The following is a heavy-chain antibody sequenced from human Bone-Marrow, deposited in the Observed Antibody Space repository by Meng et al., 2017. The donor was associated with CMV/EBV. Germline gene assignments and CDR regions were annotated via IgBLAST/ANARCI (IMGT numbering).Heavy chain of an antibody. J-gene: IGHJ4*02. D-gene: IGHD6-19*01. Sequence: QVQVVQSGVEVKKPGASGKFSCKASGYTLTDYYIHWGRQAPGQWLEWMGWINPNTDTNYAQNFQGRVTMTRDMSINTAYMELSRLTSGDTAVYYCARSSGWSRFDYWGQGTLVTVSS. V-gene: IGHV1-2*02. CDR3: ARSSGWSRFDY. CDR2: INPNTDT. CDR1: GYTLTDYY.